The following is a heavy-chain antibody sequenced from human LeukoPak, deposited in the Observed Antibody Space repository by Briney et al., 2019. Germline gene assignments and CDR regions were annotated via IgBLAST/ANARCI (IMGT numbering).Heavy chain of an antibody. V-gene: IGHV3-9*01. J-gene: IGHJ3*02. D-gene: IGHD3-22*01. CDR2: ISWNSGNI. CDR1: GFTFDDYA. Sequence: PGGSLRLSCAASGFTFDDYAMHWVRQAPGKGLEWVSGISWNSGNIGYADSVKGRFTISRDNAKNSLYLQMNSLRAEDTALYYCAKESYYYDSSGPGGAFDIWGQGTMVTVSS. CDR3: AKESYYYDSSGPGGAFDI.